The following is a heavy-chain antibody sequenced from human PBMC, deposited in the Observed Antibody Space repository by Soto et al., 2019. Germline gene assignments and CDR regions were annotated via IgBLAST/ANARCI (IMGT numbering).Heavy chain of an antibody. D-gene: IGHD6-19*01. Sequence: GGSLRLSCAASGFTFSSYAMSWVRQAPGKGLEWVSAISGSGGSTYYADSVKGRFTISRDNSKNTLYLQMNSLRAEDTAVYYCAKDGVNSSGWYPPDTETPFDYWAREPWSPSPQ. CDR1: GFTFSSYA. CDR2: ISGSGGST. V-gene: IGHV3-23*01. CDR3: AKDGVNSSGWYPPDTETPFDY. J-gene: IGHJ4*02.